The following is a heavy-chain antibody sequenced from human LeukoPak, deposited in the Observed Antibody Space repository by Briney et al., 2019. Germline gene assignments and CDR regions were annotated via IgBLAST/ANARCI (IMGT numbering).Heavy chain of an antibody. J-gene: IGHJ6*03. D-gene: IGHD3-3*01. CDR2: IVVGSGNT. CDR1: GFTFTSSA. CDR3: AAEGKRFLEWLLYGVRGSYYYYYMDV. Sequence: GASVKVSCKASGFTFTSSAVQWVRQARGQRLEWIGWIVVGSGNTNYAQKFQERVTITRDMSTSTAYMELSSLRSEDTAVYYCAAEGKRFLEWLLYGVRGSYYYYYMDVWGKGTMVTVSS. V-gene: IGHV1-58*01.